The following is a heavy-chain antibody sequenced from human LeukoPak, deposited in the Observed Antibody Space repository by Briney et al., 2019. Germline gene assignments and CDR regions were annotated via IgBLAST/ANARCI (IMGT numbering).Heavy chain of an antibody. CDR3: ARDRRPYSSSWSFDY. Sequence: ASVKVSCKASGYTFSSYYMHWVRQAPGQGLEWMGIINPSGGSTSYAQKFQGRVTMTRDTSTSTVYMELSSLRAEDTAVYYCARDRRPYSSSWSFDYWGQGTLVTVSS. J-gene: IGHJ4*02. D-gene: IGHD6-13*01. CDR2: INPSGGST. V-gene: IGHV1-46*01. CDR1: GYTFSSYY.